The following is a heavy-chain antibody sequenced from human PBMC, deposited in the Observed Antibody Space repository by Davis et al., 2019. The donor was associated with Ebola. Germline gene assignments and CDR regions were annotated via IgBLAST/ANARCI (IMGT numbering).Heavy chain of an antibody. CDR3: AKGITMIGGYFDY. CDR1: GFTFSSYA. J-gene: IGHJ4*02. CDR2: ISGSGGST. D-gene: IGHD3-22*01. V-gene: IGHV3-23*01. Sequence: GGSLRLSCAASGFTFSSYAMSWVRQAPGKGLEWVSAISGSGGSTYYADSVKGRLTISRDNSKNTLYLQMNSLRAEDTAVYYCAKGITMIGGYFDYWGQGTLVTVSS.